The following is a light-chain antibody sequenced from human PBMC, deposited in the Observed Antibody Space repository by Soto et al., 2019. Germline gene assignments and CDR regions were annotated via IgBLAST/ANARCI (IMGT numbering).Light chain of an antibody. CDR3: CSDAGDSYV. J-gene: IGLJ1*01. CDR1: SSDVGNYNL. Sequence: QSVLTQPASVSGSPGQSITISCTGTSSDVGNYNLVSWYQQHPGKAPKLMIYDVSKRPSGVSNRFSGSKSGNTASLTISGLQADDEADYYCCSDAGDSYVFGTGTKVTVL. V-gene: IGLV2-23*02. CDR2: DVS.